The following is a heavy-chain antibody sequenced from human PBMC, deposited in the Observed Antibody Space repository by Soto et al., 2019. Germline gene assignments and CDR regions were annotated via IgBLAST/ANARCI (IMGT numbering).Heavy chain of an antibody. J-gene: IGHJ6*02. D-gene: IGHD1-26*01. Sequence: SETLSLTCTVSGGSISSGDYYWSWIRQPPGKGLEWIGYIYYSGSTYYNPSLKSRVTISVDTSKNQFSLRLSSVTAADTAVYYCARGGSNSGPRKGMDVWGQGTTVTVSS. CDR1: GGSISSGDYY. CDR3: ARGGSNSGPRKGMDV. CDR2: IYYSGST. V-gene: IGHV4-30-4*01.